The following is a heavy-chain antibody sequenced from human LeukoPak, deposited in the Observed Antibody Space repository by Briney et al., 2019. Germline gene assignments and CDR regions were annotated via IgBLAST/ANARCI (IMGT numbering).Heavy chain of an antibody. J-gene: IGHJ2*01. CDR3: ARGQWEPYQDYWYFDL. D-gene: IGHD1-26*01. Sequence: TPSETLSLTCTVSGGSISSGSYYRSWIRQPAGKGLEWIGRIYTSGSTNYNPSLKSRVTISVDTSKNQFSLKLSSVTAADTAVYYCARGQWEPYQDYWYFDLWGRGTLVTVSS. CDR2: IYTSGST. CDR1: GGSISSGSYY. V-gene: IGHV4-61*02.